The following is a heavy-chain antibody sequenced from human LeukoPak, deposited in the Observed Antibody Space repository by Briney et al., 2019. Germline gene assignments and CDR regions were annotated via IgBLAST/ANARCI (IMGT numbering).Heavy chain of an antibody. CDR3: ATYLQSGPIDS. CDR2: IKQDGSDK. J-gene: IGHJ4*02. CDR1: GFTFSNYW. D-gene: IGHD2/OR15-2a*01. V-gene: IGHV3-7*01. Sequence: GSLRLSCAASGFTFSNYWMSWVRQAPGKGLEWVANIKQDGSDKFYVDSVKGRFTISRDNAKNSLSLQMNSLRGEDTGVYYCATYLQSGPIDSWGQGTLVTVSS.